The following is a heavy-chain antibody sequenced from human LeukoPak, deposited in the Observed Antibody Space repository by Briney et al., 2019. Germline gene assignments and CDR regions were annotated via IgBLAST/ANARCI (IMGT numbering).Heavy chain of an antibody. CDR3: AKLPFYCSTTSCYAFDY. CDR2: ISYDGSNK. CDR1: GFTFSNYG. Sequence: GRSLRLSCAASGFTFSNYGIHWVRQAPGKGLEWVALISYDGSNKYYADSVKGRFTISRDNSKNTLSLQMNSLRAEDTAVYYCAKLPFYCSTTSCYAFDYWGQGTLVTVSS. J-gene: IGHJ4*02. V-gene: IGHV3-30*18. D-gene: IGHD2-2*01.